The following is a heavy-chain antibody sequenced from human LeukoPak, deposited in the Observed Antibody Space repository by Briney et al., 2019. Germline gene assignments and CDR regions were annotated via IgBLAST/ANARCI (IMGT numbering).Heavy chain of an antibody. CDR1: GFTFSSYW. Sequence: GGSLRLSCAASGFTFSSYWMSWVRQAPGKGLEWVANIKQDGSEKYYVDSVKGRFTISRDNAKNSLYLQMNSLRAEDTAVYYCARVSDTRNYYYYGMVVWGQGTTVTVSS. CDR3: ARVSDTRNYYYYGMVV. V-gene: IGHV3-7*01. D-gene: IGHD5-18*01. CDR2: IKQDGSEK. J-gene: IGHJ6*02.